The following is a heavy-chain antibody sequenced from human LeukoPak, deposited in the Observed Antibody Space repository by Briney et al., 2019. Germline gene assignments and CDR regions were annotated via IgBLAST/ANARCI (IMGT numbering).Heavy chain of an antibody. CDR2: INHSGST. CDR3: ARVKMIVVVITKRDYYYGMDV. Sequence: SETLSLTCAVYGGSFSDYYWSWIRQPPGKGLEWIGEINHSGSTNYNPSLKSRVTISVDTSKNQFSLKLSSVTAADTAVYYCARVKMIVVVITKRDYYYGMDVWGQGTTVTVSS. J-gene: IGHJ6*02. V-gene: IGHV4-34*01. CDR1: GGSFSDYY. D-gene: IGHD3-22*01.